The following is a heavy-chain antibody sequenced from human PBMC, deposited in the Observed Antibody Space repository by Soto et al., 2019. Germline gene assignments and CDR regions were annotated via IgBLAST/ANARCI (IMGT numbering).Heavy chain of an antibody. Sequence: GGSLRVSCAASGFTFSSYAMSWVRQAPGKGLEWVSAISGSGGSTYYADSVKGRFTISRDNSKNTLYLQMNSLRAEDTAVYYCATPRGLAASGNICGMDVWGQGTTVTVSS. D-gene: IGHD6-13*01. V-gene: IGHV3-23*01. CDR1: GFTFSSYA. J-gene: IGHJ6*02. CDR3: ATPRGLAASGNICGMDV. CDR2: ISGSGGST.